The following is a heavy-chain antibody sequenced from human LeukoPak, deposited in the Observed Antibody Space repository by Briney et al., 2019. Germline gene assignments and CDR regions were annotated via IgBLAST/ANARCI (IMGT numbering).Heavy chain of an antibody. CDR3: ASCTLG. J-gene: IGHJ1*01. CDR2: IYADGST. V-gene: IGHV3-66*01. D-gene: IGHD3-16*01. CDR1: GFXFSTNY. Sequence: PGGSLRLSCGASGFXFSTNYINWVRQAPGKGLEWVSVIYADGSTYYADSVKGRFTISRDNSKNMLYLQMNSLRAEDTAVYYCASCTLGWGQGTLVTVSS.